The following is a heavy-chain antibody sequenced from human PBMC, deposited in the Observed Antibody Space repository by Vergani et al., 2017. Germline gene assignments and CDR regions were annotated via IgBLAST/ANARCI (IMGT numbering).Heavy chain of an antibody. J-gene: IGHJ6*02. V-gene: IGHV4-61*02. CDR2: IYTSGST. D-gene: IGHD2-2*01. CDR1: GGSISSGSYY. Sequence: QVQLQESGPGLVKPSQTLSLTCTVSGGSISSGSYYWSWIRQPAGKGLEWIGRIYTSGSTNYNPSLKSRVTISVDTSKNRFSLKLSSVTAADTAVYYCARAGDGVVPAAIPPNYYYYGMDVWGQGTTVTVSS. CDR3: ARAGDGVVPAAIPPNYYYYGMDV.